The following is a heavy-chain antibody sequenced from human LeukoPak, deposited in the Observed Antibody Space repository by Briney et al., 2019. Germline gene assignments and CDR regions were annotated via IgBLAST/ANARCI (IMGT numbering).Heavy chain of an antibody. V-gene: IGHV5-51*01. D-gene: IGHD1-26*01. Sequence: NPGESLKISCKGSGYSFTSYWIGWVRQMPGKGLEWMGIIYPGDSDTRYSPSFQGQVTISADKSISTAYLQWSSLKASDTAMYYCARLIRKWELSPYYYYGMDVWGQGTTVTVSS. CDR2: IYPGDSDT. CDR3: ARLIRKWELSPYYYYGMDV. CDR1: GYSFTSYW. J-gene: IGHJ6*02.